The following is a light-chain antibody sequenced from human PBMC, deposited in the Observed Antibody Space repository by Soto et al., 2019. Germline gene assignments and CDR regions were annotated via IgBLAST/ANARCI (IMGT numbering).Light chain of an antibody. J-gene: IGLJ3*02. CDR1: NSDVGGYNY. CDR2: DVS. Sequence: QSALTQPASVSGSPGQTITISCTGTNSDVGGYNYVSWYQQHPGKAPKLMIYDVSNRPSGVSNRFSGSKSGNTASLTISGLQADDDAYYYCSSYTSSSTGVFGGGTKLTVL. CDR3: SSYTSSSTGV. V-gene: IGLV2-14*01.